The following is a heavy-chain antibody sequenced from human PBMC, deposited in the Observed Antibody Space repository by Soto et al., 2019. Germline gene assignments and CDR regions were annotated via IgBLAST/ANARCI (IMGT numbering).Heavy chain of an antibody. J-gene: IGHJ6*02. V-gene: IGHV1-69*06. CDR1: GGAFXNXA. Sequence: QLVQSGAEVKKPGSSVKVSCKAAGGAFXNXAXXXXXXXXXXXXXXMGGIIPIFGTPMYAQEFKGRVTITADKSMSTVYMXLXSLXXXDXXVXXXXXXXXXXXXXXXXXPYXYCSMDVWGQGTTVTVSS. CDR2: IIPIFGTP. CDR3: XXXXXXXXXXXXXXPYXYCSMDV.